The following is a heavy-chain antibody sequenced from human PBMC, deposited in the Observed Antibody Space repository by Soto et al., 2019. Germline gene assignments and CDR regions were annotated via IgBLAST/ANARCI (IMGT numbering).Heavy chain of an antibody. D-gene: IGHD3-3*01. CDR3: ARDSGEITIFGVVNELDP. CDR2: INAGNGNT. J-gene: IGHJ5*02. CDR1: GDTFASYA. V-gene: IGHV1-3*01. Sequence: ASVKVSCKASGDTFASYAMHWVRQAPGQRLEWMGWINAGNGNTKYSQKFQGRVTITRDTSASTAYMELSSLRSEDTAVYYCARDSGEITIFGVVNELDPWGQGTLVTVSS.